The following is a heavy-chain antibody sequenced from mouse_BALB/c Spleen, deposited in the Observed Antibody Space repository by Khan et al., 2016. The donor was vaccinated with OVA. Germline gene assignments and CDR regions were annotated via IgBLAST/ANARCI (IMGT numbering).Heavy chain of an antibody. J-gene: IGHJ2*01. CDR1: GYTFINYW. V-gene: IGHV1-7*01. CDR3: ARRGLRWGFDY. D-gene: IGHD1-1*01. Sequence: QVQLKESGAELAKPGASVKMSCKASGYTFINYWILWVKQRPGQGLEWIGYINPSTGYTEYNQNFKDKATLTADKSSSTAYMQLSSLTSEDSAVYYCARRGLRWGFDYGGQGTALTVSS. CDR2: INPSTGYT.